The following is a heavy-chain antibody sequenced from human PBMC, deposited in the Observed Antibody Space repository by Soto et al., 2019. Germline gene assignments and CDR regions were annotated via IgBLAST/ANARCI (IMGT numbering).Heavy chain of an antibody. V-gene: IGHV2-5*02. CDR1: GFSLTSGVG. D-gene: IGHD5-12*01. J-gene: IGHJ4*02. CDR2: IYWDDDK. CDR3: AHIDPEIVTVGGHGGFDY. Sequence: QITLKESGPTLVRPPQTLTLTCTFSGFSLTSGVGVGWIRQPPGKALEWLALIYWDDDKRYSPSLKNRLTSPRDTSKNQVVLTMTNVGPVDTATYFCAHIDPEIVTVGGHGGFDYWGQGTLVTVSS.